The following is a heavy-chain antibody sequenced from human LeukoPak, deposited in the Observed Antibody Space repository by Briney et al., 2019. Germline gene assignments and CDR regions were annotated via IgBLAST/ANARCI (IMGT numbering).Heavy chain of an antibody. Sequence: PGGSLRLSCAASGFTFDDYAMHWVRQAPGKGLEWVSLISGDGGSTYYADSVKGRFTISRDNSKNSLYLQMNSLRTEDTALYYCARLSHPYCSGGGCLPDDYWGQGTLVTVSS. V-gene: IGHV3-43*02. CDR3: ARLSHPYCSGGGCLPDDY. CDR1: GFTFDDYA. CDR2: ISGDGGST. J-gene: IGHJ4*02. D-gene: IGHD2-15*01.